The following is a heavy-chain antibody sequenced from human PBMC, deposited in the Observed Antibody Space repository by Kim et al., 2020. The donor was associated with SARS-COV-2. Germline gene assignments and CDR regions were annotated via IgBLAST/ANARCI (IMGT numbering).Heavy chain of an antibody. J-gene: IGHJ4*02. CDR2: IIPILGIA. CDR3: ARDRGVVVVAAPWD. CDR1: GGTFSSYA. V-gene: IGHV1-69*04. D-gene: IGHD2-15*01. Sequence: SVKVSCKASGGTFSSYAISWVRQAPGQGLEWMGRIIPILGIANYAQKFQGRVTITADKSTSTAYMELSSLRSEDTAVYYCARDRGVVVVAAPWDWGQGTLVTVSS.